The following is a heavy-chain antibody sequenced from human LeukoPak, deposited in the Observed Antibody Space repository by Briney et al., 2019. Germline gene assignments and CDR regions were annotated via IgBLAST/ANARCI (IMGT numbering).Heavy chain of an antibody. J-gene: IGHJ3*02. CDR1: GGSISSGSYY. V-gene: IGHV4-61*02. CDR2: IYTSGST. CDR3: ASQKVVPAAIAFDI. Sequence: SQTLSLTCTVSGGSISSGSYYWSWIRQPAGKGLEWIGRIYTSGSTNYDPSLKSRVTISVDTSMNQFSLKLSSVTAADTAVYYCASQKVVPAAIAFDIWGQGTMVTVSS. D-gene: IGHD2-2*01.